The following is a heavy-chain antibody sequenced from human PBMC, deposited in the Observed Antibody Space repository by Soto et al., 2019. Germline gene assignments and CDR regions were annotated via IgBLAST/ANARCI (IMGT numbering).Heavy chain of an antibody. CDR2: INAGNGNT. V-gene: IGHV1-3*01. J-gene: IGHJ6*02. CDR3: ARGGLVLMDV. Sequence: QVQLVQSGAEVKKAGASVKVSCKASGYTFTSYAMHWVRQAPGQRLEWMGWINAGNGNTKYSQKFHRRVTITRDTSASTAYMELSTLRSEDTAVYYCARGGLVLMDVWDQGTPVTVSS. D-gene: IGHD3-16*01. CDR1: GYTFTSYA.